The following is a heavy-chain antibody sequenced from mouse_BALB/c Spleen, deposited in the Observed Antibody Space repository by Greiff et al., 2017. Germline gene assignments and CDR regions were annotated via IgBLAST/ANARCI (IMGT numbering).Heavy chain of an antibody. CDR3: ARALDY. CDR2: ISDGGSYT. CDR1: GFTFSDYY. J-gene: IGHJ2*01. Sequence: DVQLVESGGGLVKPGGSLKLSCAASGFTFSDYYMYWVRQTPEKRLEWVATISDGGSYTYYPDSVKGRFTISRDNAKNNLYLQMSSLKSEDTAMYYCARALDYWGQGTTLTVSS. V-gene: IGHV5-4*02.